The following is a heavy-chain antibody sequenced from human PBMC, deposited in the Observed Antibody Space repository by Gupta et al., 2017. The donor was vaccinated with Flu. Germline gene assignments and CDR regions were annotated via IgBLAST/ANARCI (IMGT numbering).Heavy chain of an antibody. CDR1: VFSFDDYT. CDR2: IRWNSVYK. Sequence: EVQLAESGGGWVQPGRSLRLSCVTSVFSFDDYTMHWVRQTPGKGLEWVSGIRWNSVYKGYAESVKGRFIVSRDNAKNSLYLQMNSLRSEDTALYYCARGPYYFEHWGQGSLVTVSS. V-gene: IGHV3-9*01. D-gene: IGHD2-21*01. CDR3: ARGPYYFEH. J-gene: IGHJ4*02.